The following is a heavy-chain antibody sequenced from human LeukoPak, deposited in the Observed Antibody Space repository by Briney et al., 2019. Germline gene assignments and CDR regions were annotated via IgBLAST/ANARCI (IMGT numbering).Heavy chain of an antibody. J-gene: IGHJ4*02. CDR2: ISYDGRIK. Sequence: GGSLRLTCAASGFAFSSYAIHWVRQAPGKGLEWVSFISYDGRIKYYAASVKGRLTISRDDSKSTLSLQMNSLRAEDTAIYYCARDLSEKYSIDYWGQGTLVTVSS. CDR1: GFAFSSYA. CDR3: ARDLSEKYSIDY. D-gene: IGHD2/OR15-2a*01. V-gene: IGHV3-30-3*01.